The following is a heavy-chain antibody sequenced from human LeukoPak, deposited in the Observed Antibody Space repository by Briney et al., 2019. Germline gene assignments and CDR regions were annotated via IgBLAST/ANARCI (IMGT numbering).Heavy chain of an antibody. Sequence: PSVKVSCKASGGTFSSYTISWVRQAPGQGLEWMGRIIPILGIANYAQKFQGRVTITADKSTSTAYMELSSLRSEDTAVYYCARDLGSLPYYYDSSGPNGGYWGQGTLVTVSS. V-gene: IGHV1-69*04. CDR1: GGTFSSYT. J-gene: IGHJ4*02. CDR3: ARDLGSLPYYYDSSGPNGGY. D-gene: IGHD3-22*01. CDR2: IIPILGIA.